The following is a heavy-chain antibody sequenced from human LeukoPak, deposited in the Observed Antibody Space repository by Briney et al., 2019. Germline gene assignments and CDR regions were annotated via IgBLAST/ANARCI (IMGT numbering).Heavy chain of an antibody. J-gene: IGHJ4*02. Sequence: SETLSLTCTVSGGSISNYYWSWIRQPPGKGLEWIGYIYYSGSTNYNPSLKSRVTISVYTSKNQFSLKLSSVTAADTAVYYCARELKGAGSYGGATDYWGQGTLVTVSS. CDR2: IYYSGST. D-gene: IGHD3-16*01. CDR1: GGSISNYY. V-gene: IGHV4-59*01. CDR3: ARELKGAGSYGGATDY.